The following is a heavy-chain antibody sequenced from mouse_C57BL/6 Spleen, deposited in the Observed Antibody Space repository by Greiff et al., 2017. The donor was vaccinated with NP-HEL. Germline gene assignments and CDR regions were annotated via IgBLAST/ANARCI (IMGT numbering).Heavy chain of an antibody. V-gene: IGHV1-72*01. D-gene: IGHD2-4*01. CDR3: ARGDYDYGRGYYYAMDY. CDR1: GYTFTSYW. CDR2: IDPNSGGT. J-gene: IGHJ4*01. Sequence: QVQLKQPGAELVKPGASVKLSCKASGYTFTSYWMHWVKQRPGRGLEWIGRIDPNSGGTKYNEKFKSKATLTVDKPSSTAYMQLSSLTSEDSAVYYCARGDYDYGRGYYYAMDYWGQGTSVTVSS.